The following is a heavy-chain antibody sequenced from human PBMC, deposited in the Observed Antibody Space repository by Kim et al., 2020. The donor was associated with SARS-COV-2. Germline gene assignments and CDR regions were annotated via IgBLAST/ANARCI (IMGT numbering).Heavy chain of an antibody. J-gene: IGHJ4*02. CDR2: SP. D-gene: IGHD3-3*01. CDR3: ARVWSGYFDY. V-gene: IGHV4-59*01. Sequence: SPNCIPSLKSRVTISVDASKNRFSLNLCFVTAAYTAVYYCARVWSGYFDYWGQGTLVTVSS.